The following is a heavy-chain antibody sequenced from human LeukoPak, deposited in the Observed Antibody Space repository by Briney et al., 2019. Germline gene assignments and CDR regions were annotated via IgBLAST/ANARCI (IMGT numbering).Heavy chain of an antibody. CDR3: ATASLIVGATNYFDY. V-gene: IGHV1-24*01. D-gene: IGHD1-26*01. Sequence: GASVKVSCKVSGYTLTELSMHWVRQAPGKGLEWIGGFDPEDGETIYAQKFQGRVTMTKDTSTDTAYMELSSLRSEDTAVYYCATASLIVGATNYFDYWGQGTLVTVSS. CDR2: FDPEDGET. J-gene: IGHJ4*02. CDR1: GYTLTELS.